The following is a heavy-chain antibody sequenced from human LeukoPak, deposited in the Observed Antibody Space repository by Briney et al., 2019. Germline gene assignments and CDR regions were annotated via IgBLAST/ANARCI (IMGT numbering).Heavy chain of an antibody. CDR3: ARTNLPDTQGAFDI. Sequence: SGTLSLTCTVSGGSISSSDWSWVRQPAGKGLEWIGRISSSGNTNYNPSLNSRVPMSVDTSKNQFSLRLSPVAAADTAVYYCARTNLPDTQGAFDIWDQGTRVTVSS. CDR2: ISSSGNT. D-gene: IGHD2-2*01. V-gene: IGHV4-4*07. CDR1: GGSISSSD. J-gene: IGHJ3*02.